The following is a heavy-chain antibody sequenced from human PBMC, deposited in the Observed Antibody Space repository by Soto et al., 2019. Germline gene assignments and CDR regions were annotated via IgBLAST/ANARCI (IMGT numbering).Heavy chain of an antibody. Sequence: QVQLVQSGAEVKKPGASVKVSCKASGYTFSTYAMHWVRQAPGQGLEWMGWINAGNGNTKYSQKFQGRVTITRDTSASTAYMELSSLRSEDTAMYYCARGSIAVPKIYYYYYMDFWGKGTTVTVSS. CDR2: INAGNGNT. J-gene: IGHJ6*03. V-gene: IGHV1-3*01. CDR1: GYTFSTYA. D-gene: IGHD6-6*01. CDR3: ARGSIAVPKIYYYYYMDF.